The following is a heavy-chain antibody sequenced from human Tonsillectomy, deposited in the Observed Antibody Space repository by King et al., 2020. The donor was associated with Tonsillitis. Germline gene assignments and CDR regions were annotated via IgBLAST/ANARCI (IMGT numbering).Heavy chain of an antibody. D-gene: IGHD3-16*01. CDR2: ISGSGDAT. Sequence: VQLVESGGGLVQPGWSLRLSCAASGFTFSSHAMHWVRQAPGKGLEYVSSISGSGDATFYANSVRGRFTISRDNSKHTLYLQMGRLRAEDIAVYYCARDFLGVTSGLIDYWCQRTLVTFAS. CDR3: ARDFLGVTSGLIDY. V-gene: IGHV3-64*01. J-gene: IGHJ4*02. CDR1: GFTFSSHA.